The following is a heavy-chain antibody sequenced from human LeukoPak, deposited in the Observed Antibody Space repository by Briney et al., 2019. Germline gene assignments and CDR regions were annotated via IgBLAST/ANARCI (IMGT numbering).Heavy chain of an antibody. Sequence: MASETLSLTCAVYGGSFSDYYWSWIRQPPGKGLEWIGEINHSGSTNYNPSLKSRVIISVDTSKNQFALKLSSVTAADTAVYYCARGSAVRRLNWFDPWGQGTLVTVSS. D-gene: IGHD6-6*01. CDR2: INHSGST. J-gene: IGHJ5*02. V-gene: IGHV4-34*01. CDR1: GGSFSDYY. CDR3: ARGSAVRRLNWFDP.